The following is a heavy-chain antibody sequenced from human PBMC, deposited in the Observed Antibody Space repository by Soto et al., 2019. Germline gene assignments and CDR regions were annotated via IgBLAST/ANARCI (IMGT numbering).Heavy chain of an antibody. V-gene: IGHV3-15*07. CDR3: TTGDWPYYFDY. J-gene: IGHJ4*02. CDR2: IKSKTDGGTT. Sequence: EVQLVESGGGLVKPGGSLRLSCAASGFTFSNAWMNWVRQAPGKGLEWVGRIKSKTDGGTTDYAAPVKGRFTISRDDSKNTLYLKMSSLKTEDTAVYYCTTGDWPYYFDYWGQGTLVTVSS. CDR1: GFTFSNAW. D-gene: IGHD3-9*01.